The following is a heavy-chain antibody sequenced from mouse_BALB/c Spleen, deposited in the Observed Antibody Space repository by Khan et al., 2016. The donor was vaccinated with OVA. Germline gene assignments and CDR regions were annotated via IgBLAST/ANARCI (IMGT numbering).Heavy chain of an antibody. Sequence: EVELVESGGGLVQPGGSRKLSCAASGFTFNSYGMHWVRQAPEKGLEWVAYISGDSNTIYYADTLKGRFTISRDNPKNTPFLQMTSLMSEDTAMYYCATSYFYGYYFDYWGPGTTLTVS. CDR2: ISGDSNTI. J-gene: IGHJ2*01. CDR1: GFTFNSYG. CDR3: ATSYFYGYYFDY. D-gene: IGHD1-1*01. V-gene: IGHV5-17*02.